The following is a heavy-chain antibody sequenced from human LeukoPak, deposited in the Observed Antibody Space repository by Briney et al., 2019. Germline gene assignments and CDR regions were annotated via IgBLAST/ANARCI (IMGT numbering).Heavy chain of an antibody. CDR3: ARSNYGYPDY. CDR1: GYFISSGYY. J-gene: IGHJ4*02. D-gene: IGHD5-18*01. V-gene: IGHV4-38-2*01. Sequence: SETLSLTCAVSGYFISSGYYWGWIRQPPGKGLEWIGSIYHSGSTYYNPSLKSRVTISVDTSKNQFSLKLSSVTAADTAVYYCARSNYGYPDYWGQGTLVTVSS. CDR2: IYHSGST.